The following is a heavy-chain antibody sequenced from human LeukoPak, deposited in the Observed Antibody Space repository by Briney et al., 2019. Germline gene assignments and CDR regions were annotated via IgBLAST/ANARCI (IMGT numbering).Heavy chain of an antibody. CDR3: ARYDFWNSYCFDF. D-gene: IGHD3-3*01. CDR1: GYTFGDFG. Sequence: ASVKVSCKASGYTFGDFGITWVRQAPGQELEWMGWISGYNGNTNYAQNFQGRVTMTTDPSTTTAHMELKSLRSDDTAVYYCARYDFWNSYCFDFWGQGTQVTVSS. V-gene: IGHV1-18*01. CDR2: ISGYNGNT. J-gene: IGHJ4*02.